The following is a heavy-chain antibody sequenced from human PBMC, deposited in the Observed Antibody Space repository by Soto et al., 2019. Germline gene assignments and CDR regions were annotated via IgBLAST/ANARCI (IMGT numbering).Heavy chain of an antibody. D-gene: IGHD2-8*01. CDR3: ARDMRRGMRVEQPDY. V-gene: IGHV1-2*02. CDR1: GYSLIDYF. J-gene: IGHJ4*02. Sequence: QVQLVQSGAEVKKPGASMKVSCKASGYSLIDYFMHWVRQAPGQGLQWVGSIHPNSGITKFSPEFLGRVTMTRATSLNTAYLELDGLTSDDTGMYFCARDMRRGMRVEQPDYWCQGTLLTVSS. CDR2: IHPNSGIT.